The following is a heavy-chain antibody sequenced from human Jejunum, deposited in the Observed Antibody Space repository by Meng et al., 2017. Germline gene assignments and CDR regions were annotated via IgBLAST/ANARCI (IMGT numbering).Heavy chain of an antibody. CDR2: FFNSGYI. CDR1: GDSISGYY. D-gene: IGHD5-18*01. J-gene: IGHJ4*02. CDR3: SRLTSGYTYLFDY. V-gene: IGHV4-4*07. Sequence: SVTLSLTCTVSGDSISGYYWSWIRQPAGKGLEWIGRFFNSGYINYNPSLKSRVTMSVYTSEKQFSLKLSSVTAAETAVYYCSRLTSGYTYLFDYWGQGILVTVSS.